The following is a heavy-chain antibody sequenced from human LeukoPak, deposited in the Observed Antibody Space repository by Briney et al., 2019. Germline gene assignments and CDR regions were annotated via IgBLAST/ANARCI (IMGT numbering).Heavy chain of an antibody. CDR3: ARAPGYSYGTGRAFDI. V-gene: IGHV1-18*01. CDR2: ISAYNGNT. CDR1: GYTFTSYV. J-gene: IGHJ3*02. D-gene: IGHD5-18*01. Sequence: ASVKVSCKASGYTFTSYVISWVRQAPGQGLEWMGWISAYNGNTNYAQKLQGRVTMTTDTSTRTAYMELRSLRSDDTAVYYCARAPGYSYGTGRAFDIWGQGTMVTVSS.